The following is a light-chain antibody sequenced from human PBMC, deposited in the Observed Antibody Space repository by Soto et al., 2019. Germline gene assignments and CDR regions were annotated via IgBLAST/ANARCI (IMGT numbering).Light chain of an antibody. CDR1: QSLLYSNGYNY. CDR2: LGS. J-gene: IGKJ4*01. CDR3: MQALQTPLT. V-gene: IGKV2-28*01. Sequence: DIVMTQSPLSLPVTPGEPASISCRSSQSLLYSNGYNYLDWYLQKPGQSPQVLIYLGSNRSSGVPDRFSGSGSGTDSTLKISRVEAEDVGVYYCMQALQTPLTVGGGTKVDIK.